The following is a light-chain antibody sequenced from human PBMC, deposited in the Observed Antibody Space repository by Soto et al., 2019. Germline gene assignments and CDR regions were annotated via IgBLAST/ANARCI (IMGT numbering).Light chain of an antibody. CDR1: SSDVGGYNY. V-gene: IGLV2-23*01. J-gene: IGLJ3*02. Sequence: QSVLTQPASVSGSPGQSITISCTGTSSDVGGYNYVSWYQQYPGKAPKLIIYEGSKRPSGVSNRFSGSKSGNTASLTISGLQAEDEADYYCCSYAGSSTWVFGGGTKLTVL. CDR3: CSYAGSSTWV. CDR2: EGS.